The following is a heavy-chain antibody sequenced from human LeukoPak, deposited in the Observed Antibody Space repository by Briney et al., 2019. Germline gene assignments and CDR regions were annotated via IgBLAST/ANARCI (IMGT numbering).Heavy chain of an antibody. CDR3: AKQLGYCSDGSCYFPY. J-gene: IGHJ4*02. D-gene: IGHD2-15*01. Sequence: GGSLRLSCAASGFTFSSSAMSWVRQAPGKGLEWVSAISNNGGYSYYADSVQGRFTISRDNSKSTLCLQMNSLRAEDTAVYYCAKQLGYCSDGSCYFPYWGQGTLVTVSS. V-gene: IGHV3-23*01. CDR2: ISNNGGYS. CDR1: GFTFSSSA.